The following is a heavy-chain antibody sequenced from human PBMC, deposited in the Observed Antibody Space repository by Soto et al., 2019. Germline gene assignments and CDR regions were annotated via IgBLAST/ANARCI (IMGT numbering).Heavy chain of an antibody. J-gene: IGHJ4*02. CDR1: GGTFSSYA. Sequence: QVQLVQSGAEVKKPGSSVKVSCKASGGTFSSYAISWVRQAPGQGLEWMGGIIPIFGTANYAQKFQGRVTITADESTSTAYMELSSLRSEDTAVYYCARAGPFDIVATIEYYFDFWGQGTLVTVSS. CDR2: IIPIFGTA. V-gene: IGHV1-69*01. CDR3: ARAGPFDIVATIEYYFDF. D-gene: IGHD5-12*01.